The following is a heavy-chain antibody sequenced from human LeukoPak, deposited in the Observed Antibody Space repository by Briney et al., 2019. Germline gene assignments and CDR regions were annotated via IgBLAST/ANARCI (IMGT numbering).Heavy chain of an antibody. CDR1: GYTFTRYF. CDR3: ARDIMVDYGDYVGAFDI. Sequence: ASVKVSCKASGYTFTRYFMHWVRQAPGQGLEWRGIINASGGSTSYAQNLQGRVTMTRETSMSTDYMELSRLRSADRAVYYCARDIMVDYGDYVGAFDIWGRGTMVTVSS. CDR2: INASGGST. V-gene: IGHV1-46*01. D-gene: IGHD4-17*01. J-gene: IGHJ3*02.